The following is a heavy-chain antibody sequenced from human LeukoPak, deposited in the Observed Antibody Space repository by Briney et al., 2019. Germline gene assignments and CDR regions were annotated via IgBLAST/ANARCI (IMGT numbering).Heavy chain of an antibody. J-gene: IGHJ6*03. CDR3: TRDRSGSYYYYYMDV. D-gene: IGHD1-26*01. CDR2: TRNKANSYTT. CDR1: GFTFHDYG. V-gene: IGHV3-49*04. Sequence: PGGSLRLSCAASGFTFHDYGMSWVRQAPGKGLEWVGHTRNKANSYTTEYAASVKGRFTISRDDSKSIAYLQMNSLKTEDTAVYYCTRDRSGSYYYYYMDVWGKGTTVTISS.